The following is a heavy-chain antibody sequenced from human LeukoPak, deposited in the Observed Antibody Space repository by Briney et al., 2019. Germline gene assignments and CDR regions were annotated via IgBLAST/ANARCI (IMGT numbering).Heavy chain of an antibody. CDR1: GYTFNSYG. V-gene: IGHV1-18*01. CDR2: ISAYNGNT. J-gene: IGHJ3*02. Sequence: GASVKVSCKAPGYTFNSYGISWVRQAPGQGLEWMGWISAYNGNTNYAQKLQGRVTMTTDTSTSTAYLELRSLRSDDTAVYYCARDRLHWFGEPDAFDIWGQGTMVTVSS. CDR3: ARDRLHWFGEPDAFDI. D-gene: IGHD3-10*01.